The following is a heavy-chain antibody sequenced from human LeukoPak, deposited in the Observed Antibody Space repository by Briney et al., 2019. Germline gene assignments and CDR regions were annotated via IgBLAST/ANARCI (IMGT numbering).Heavy chain of an antibody. CDR2: TYYRSKWYN. Sequence: SQTLSLTCAISGDSVSSNSAAWNWIRQSPSRGLEWLGRTYYRSKWYNDYAVSGKSRITINPDKSKNQFSLQLNSVTPDNRAVYYCARDRDYNGSGSYSNAPALFHYWGQGTLVTVSS. D-gene: IGHD3-10*01. J-gene: IGHJ4*02. CDR3: ARDRDYNGSGSYSNAPALFHY. V-gene: IGHV6-1*01. CDR1: GDSVSSNSAA.